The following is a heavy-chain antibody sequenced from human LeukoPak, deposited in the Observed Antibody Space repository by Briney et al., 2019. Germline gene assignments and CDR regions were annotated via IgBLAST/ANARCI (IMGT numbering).Heavy chain of an antibody. CDR3: ARVPPDYGDYVRAFDI. J-gene: IGHJ3*02. CDR1: GVSISSAGY. D-gene: IGHD4-17*01. V-gene: IGHV4-31*03. Sequence: SETLSLTCTVPGVSISSAGYWSWIRQYPGKGLEWIGYIYFSGSTYYNPSLKSRVTISVDTSKNHFSLKLSSVTAADTAVYYCARVPPDYGDYVRAFDIRGQGTKVTVSS. CDR2: IYFSGST.